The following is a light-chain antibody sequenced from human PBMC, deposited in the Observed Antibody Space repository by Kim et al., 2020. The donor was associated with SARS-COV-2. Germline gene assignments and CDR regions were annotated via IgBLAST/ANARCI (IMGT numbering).Light chain of an antibody. V-gene: IGKV3-20*01. J-gene: IGKJ2*01. CDR2: GAS. CDR3: QQYGTSPYT. Sequence: LSPGERATLSCRASQSISSNSLAWYQQKPGQAPRLLLYGASSRATGIPDRFSGSGSGTDFTLTLSSLEPEDFAVYYCQQYGTSPYTFGQGTKLEIK. CDR1: QSISSNS.